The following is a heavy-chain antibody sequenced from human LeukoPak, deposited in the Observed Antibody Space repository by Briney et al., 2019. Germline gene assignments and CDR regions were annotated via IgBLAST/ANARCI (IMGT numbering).Heavy chain of an antibody. CDR3: ARDLLGGGLFDY. CDR2: ISSSSSYI. V-gene: IGHV3-21*01. D-gene: IGHD3-16*01. J-gene: IGHJ4*02. Sequence: GGSLRLSCAGSEFIFSNYWMSWVRQAPGKGLEWVSSISSSSSYIYYADSVKGRFTISRDNAKNSLYLQMNSLRAEDTAVYYCARDLLGGGLFDYWGQGTLVTVSS. CDR1: EFIFSNYW.